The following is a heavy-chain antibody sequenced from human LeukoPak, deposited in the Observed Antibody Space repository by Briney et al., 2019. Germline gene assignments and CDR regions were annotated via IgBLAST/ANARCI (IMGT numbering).Heavy chain of an antibody. D-gene: IGHD5-18*01. J-gene: IGHJ4*02. Sequence: PGGSLRLSCAASGFTFSSYAMHWVRQAPGKGLEWVAVISYDGSNKYYADSVKGRFTISRDNSKNTLYLQMNSLRAEDTAVYYCARGSFSYGYRKYYFDYWGQGTLVTVSS. CDR1: GFTFSSYA. V-gene: IGHV3-30-3*01. CDR2: ISYDGSNK. CDR3: ARGSFSYGYRKYYFDY.